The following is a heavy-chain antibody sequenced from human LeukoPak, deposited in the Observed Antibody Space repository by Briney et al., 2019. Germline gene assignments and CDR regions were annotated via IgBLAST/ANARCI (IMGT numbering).Heavy chain of an antibody. V-gene: IGHV3-7*01. D-gene: IGHD6-6*01. J-gene: IGHJ4*02. CDR2: IDQYGDEI. Sequence: PGGSLRLSCAASGFNFGSHWMSWVRQAPGKGPEWVANIDQYGDEIYYVDSVRGRFTISRDNAKSSLYLQLNAVRPEDAAVYYCVRRYSSSSETDFDYWGQGTLVTVSS. CDR3: VRRYSSSSETDFDY. CDR1: GFNFGSHW.